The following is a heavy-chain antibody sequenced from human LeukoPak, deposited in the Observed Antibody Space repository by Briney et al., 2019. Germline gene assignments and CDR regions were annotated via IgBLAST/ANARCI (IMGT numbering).Heavy chain of an antibody. D-gene: IGHD5-18*01. CDR1: GFIFSSCS. CDR3: ARIRDPYGYAHLDL. Sequence: NPGESLRLSCAASGFIFSSCSMNWVRQAPGKGLEWVSSISGSSFDINYADSVRGRFTISRDNAENSVYLQMSSLRDEDTAVYYCARIRDPYGYAHLDLWGQGTLATVST. V-gene: IGHV3-21*01. CDR2: ISGSSFDI. J-gene: IGHJ4*02.